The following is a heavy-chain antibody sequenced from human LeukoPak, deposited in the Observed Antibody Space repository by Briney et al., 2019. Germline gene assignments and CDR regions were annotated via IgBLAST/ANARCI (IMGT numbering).Heavy chain of an antibody. CDR3: ARERLTEYYYGSGRLD. D-gene: IGHD3-10*01. CDR2: ISSSGTTI. J-gene: IGHJ4*02. CDR1: GFTFSSYE. V-gene: IGHV3-48*03. Sequence: GGSLRLSCAASGFTFSSYEMNWVRQAPGKGLEGVSYISSSGTTIYYADSVKGRFTISRDNAENSLYLQMDGLRAEDTAVYYCARERLTEYYYGSGRLDWGQGTLVTVSS.